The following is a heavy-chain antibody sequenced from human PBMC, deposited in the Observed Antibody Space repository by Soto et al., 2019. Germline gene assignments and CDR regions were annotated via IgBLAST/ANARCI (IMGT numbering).Heavy chain of an antibody. Sequence: EVQLVESGGGLVQPGGSLRLSCAASGFSFSRYWMSWVRQAPGKGLEWVANIKQDGSEKYYVDSVKGRFTISRDNPRKSLFLQMNSMRADDAAVYYCARDKYYYESSLYRLYDYWGQGTLVTVSS. V-gene: IGHV3-7*01. J-gene: IGHJ4*02. CDR3: ARDKYYYESSLYRLYDY. CDR1: GFSFSRYW. D-gene: IGHD3-22*01. CDR2: IKQDGSEK.